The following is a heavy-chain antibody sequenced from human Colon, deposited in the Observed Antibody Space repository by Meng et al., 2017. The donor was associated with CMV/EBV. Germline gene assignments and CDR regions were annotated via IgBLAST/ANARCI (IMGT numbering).Heavy chain of an antibody. CDR2: INHGGDT. J-gene: IGHJ5*02. V-gene: IGHV4-34*01. Sequence: SGVSFSGYYWTWIRQPPGKGLEWIGEINHGGDTNYNPALKSRISMSVDASKNQFSLNLRSVTAADTAVYYCARGLGSGYYFYRWFDPWGQGTLVTVSS. CDR1: GVSFSGYY. D-gene: IGHD3-22*01. CDR3: ARGLGSGYYFYRWFDP.